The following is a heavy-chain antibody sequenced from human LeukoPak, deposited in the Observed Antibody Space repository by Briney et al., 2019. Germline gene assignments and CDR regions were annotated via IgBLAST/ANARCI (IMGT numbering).Heavy chain of an antibody. V-gene: IGHV4-59*12. CDR2: IYYSGST. CDR1: GGSISSYH. D-gene: IGHD3-10*01. CDR3: ARVSLVRGAPDYYFDY. J-gene: IGHJ4*02. Sequence: PSETLSLTCTASGGSISSYHWSWIRQPPGKGLEWIGYIYYSGSTNYNPSLKSRVTMSVDTSKNQFSLKLSSVTAADTAVYYCARVSLVRGAPDYYFDYWGQGTLVTVSS.